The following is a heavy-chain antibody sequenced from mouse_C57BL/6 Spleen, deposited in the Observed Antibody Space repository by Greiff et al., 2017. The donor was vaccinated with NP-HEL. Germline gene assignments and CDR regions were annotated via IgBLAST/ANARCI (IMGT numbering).Heavy chain of an antibody. CDR2: ISYDGSN. J-gene: IGHJ4*01. CDR1: GYSITSGYY. CDR3: ARAPGISGYVRGYYAMDY. D-gene: IGHD3-2*02. Sequence: EVQLQESGPGLVKPSQSPSLTCSVTGYSITSGYYWNWIRQFPGNKLEWMGYISYDGSNNYNPSLKNRISITRDTFKNQFFLKLNSVTTEDTATYYCARAPGISGYVRGYYAMDYWCQGTSVTGSS. V-gene: IGHV3-6*01.